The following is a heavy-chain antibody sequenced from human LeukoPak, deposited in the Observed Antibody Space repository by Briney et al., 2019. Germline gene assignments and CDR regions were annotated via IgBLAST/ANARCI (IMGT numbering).Heavy chain of an antibody. D-gene: IGHD2-15*01. V-gene: IGHV1-2*02. J-gene: IGHJ6*03. CDR2: INPSSGGT. Sequence: ASVKVSCKPSGYTFTTYYIQWVRQAPGHGLEWMGWINPSSGGTNYAQKFQGRVTMTRDTSISTAYMELSSLRSDDTAVYYCARGVVAATFYYYMDVWGKGTTVTVSS. CDR1: GYTFTTYY. CDR3: ARGVVAATFYYYMDV.